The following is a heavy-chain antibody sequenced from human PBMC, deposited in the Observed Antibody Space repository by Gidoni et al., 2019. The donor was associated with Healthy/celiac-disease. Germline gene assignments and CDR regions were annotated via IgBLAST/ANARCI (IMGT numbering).Heavy chain of an antibody. CDR3: ARDRSNSTPYYYGMDV. D-gene: IGHD1-26*01. Sequence: QVQLQESVPGLVKPSQTLSLTCTVSGGSISSGGYYWSWIRQHPGKGLEWIGYIYYSGSTYSNPSLKSRVTISVDTSKNRFSLKLSSVTAADTAVYYCARDRSNSTPYYYGMDVWGQGTTVTVSS. J-gene: IGHJ6*02. V-gene: IGHV4-31*03. CDR1: GGSISSGGYY. CDR2: IYYSGST.